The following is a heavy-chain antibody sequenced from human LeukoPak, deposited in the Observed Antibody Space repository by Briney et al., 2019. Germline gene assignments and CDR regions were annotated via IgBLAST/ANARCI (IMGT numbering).Heavy chain of an antibody. J-gene: IGHJ4*02. Sequence: ASVKVCGKAAGYTFTDYYLHWGRQAPGQGLEGMGGINPNSGDTDYAQKFQGRVTMTRDTAISTAYMELSRLRYDATAVYYCARDMDTGPDLFDYWGQGTLVTVSS. V-gene: IGHV1-2*02. CDR2: INPNSGDT. D-gene: IGHD5-18*01. CDR1: GYTFTDYY. CDR3: ARDMDTGPDLFDY.